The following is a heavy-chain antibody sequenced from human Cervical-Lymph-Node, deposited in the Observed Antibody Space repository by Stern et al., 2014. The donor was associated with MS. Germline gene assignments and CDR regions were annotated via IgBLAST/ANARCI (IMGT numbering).Heavy chain of an antibody. D-gene: IGHD1-26*01. J-gene: IGHJ5*02. CDR1: GGSISSSGYY. CDR3: ATTRWDLFTWNWFDP. CDR2: IHDSGST. V-gene: IGHV4-61*02. Sequence: QVQLVESGPGLVKPSQTLSLTCTVSGGSISSSGYYWSWIRQPADKGLEWIGRIHDSGSTYYNPSLKSRVTISMDTAKHQFSLKRPSVTAADTAVYYCATTRWDLFTWNWFDPWGQGTLVTVSS.